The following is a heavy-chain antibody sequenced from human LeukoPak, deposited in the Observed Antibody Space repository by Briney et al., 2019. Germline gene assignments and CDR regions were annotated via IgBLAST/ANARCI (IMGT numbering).Heavy chain of an antibody. D-gene: IGHD5-18*01. CDR3: AKLTGGYSYGTRTYYFDY. CDR2: ISGSGGST. CDR1: GFTFSSYA. Sequence: SGGSLRLSCAASGFTFSSYAMSWVRQAPGKGLEWVSAISGSGGSTYYADYVKDRFSISRDNSKNTLYLQMNSLRAEDTAVYYCAKLTGGYSYGTRTYYFDYWGQGTLVTVSS. V-gene: IGHV3-23*01. J-gene: IGHJ4*02.